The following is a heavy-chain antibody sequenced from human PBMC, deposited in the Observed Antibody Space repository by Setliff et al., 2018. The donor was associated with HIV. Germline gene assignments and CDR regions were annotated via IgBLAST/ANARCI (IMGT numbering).Heavy chain of an antibody. CDR1: GGSLSGYY. Sequence: PSETLSLTCGVYGGSLSGYYWTWIRQPPGKGLEWIGEINHGRSTNYNPSLKSRVTISLDTSKNQFSLRLTSLTAADTAIYYCARSTVGAGASFPWGRGILVTVSS. V-gene: IGHV4-34*01. CDR3: ARSTVGAGASFP. CDR2: INHGRST. D-gene: IGHD1-26*01. J-gene: IGHJ5*02.